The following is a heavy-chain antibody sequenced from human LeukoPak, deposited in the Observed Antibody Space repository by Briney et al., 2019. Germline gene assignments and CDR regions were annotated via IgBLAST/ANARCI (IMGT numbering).Heavy chain of an antibody. J-gene: IGHJ4*02. D-gene: IGHD3-3*01. CDR2: ISSSGSTI. Sequence: GGSLRLSCAASGFTFSSYEMNWVRQAPGKGLEWVSYISSSGSTIYYADSVKGRFTISRDNAKNSLYLQMNGLRVEDTAVYYCTRDFGRSSYYFDFWGQGTLVTVSS. CDR3: TRDFGRSSYYFDF. CDR1: GFTFSSYE. V-gene: IGHV3-48*03.